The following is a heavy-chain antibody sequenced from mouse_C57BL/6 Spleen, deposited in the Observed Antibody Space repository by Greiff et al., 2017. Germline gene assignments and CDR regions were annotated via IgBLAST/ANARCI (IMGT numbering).Heavy chain of an antibody. D-gene: IGHD3-1*01. Sequence: VKLQESGAELARPGASVKLSCKASGYTFTSYGISWVKQRTGQGLEWIGEFYPRSGNTYYNEKFKGKATLTADKSSSTAYMELRSLTSEDAAVYFCARSGFGAMDYWGQGTSVTVSS. J-gene: IGHJ4*01. CDR3: ARSGFGAMDY. CDR1: GYTFTSYG. V-gene: IGHV1-81*01. CDR2: FYPRSGNT.